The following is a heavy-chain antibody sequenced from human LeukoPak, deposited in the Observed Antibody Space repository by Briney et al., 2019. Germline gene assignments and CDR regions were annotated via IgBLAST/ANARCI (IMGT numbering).Heavy chain of an antibody. D-gene: IGHD3-22*01. CDR3: ARETGYYDSSGYYEA. J-gene: IGHJ5*02. V-gene: IGHV1-2*02. Sequence: ASVKVSCKASGYTFTGYYMHWVRQAPGQGLEWMGWINPNSGGTNYAQKFQSRVTMTRDTSISTAYMELSRLRSDDTAVYYCARETGYYDSSGYYEAWGQGTLVTVSS. CDR2: INPNSGGT. CDR1: GYTFTGYY.